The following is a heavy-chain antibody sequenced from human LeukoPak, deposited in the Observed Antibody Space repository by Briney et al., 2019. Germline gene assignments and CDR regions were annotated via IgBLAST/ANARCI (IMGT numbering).Heavy chain of an antibody. Sequence: GGSLRLSCAASGFMFSSFAMNWVRQAPGKGLEWVSGTSDSGGSTYYADSLKGRFTISRDNPKNTLYLQMNSLRAEDTAVYYCAKGQGGWLVSYFDYWGQGSLVTVSS. CDR2: TSDSGGST. J-gene: IGHJ4*02. D-gene: IGHD3-3*01. V-gene: IGHV3-23*01. CDR3: AKGQGGWLVSYFDY. CDR1: GFMFSSFA.